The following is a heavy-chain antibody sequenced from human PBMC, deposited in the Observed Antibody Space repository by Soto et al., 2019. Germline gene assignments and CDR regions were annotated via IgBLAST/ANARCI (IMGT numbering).Heavy chain of an antibody. J-gene: IGHJ4*02. V-gene: IGHV1-2*02. CDR2: ISPKSGGT. Sequence: QVQLVQSGAEVKESGASVKVSCKASGYPFTGYYIHWVRQAPGQGFEWVGEISPKSGGTRYAQKFQGRVTMTKDTSITTVYMELSNLSPDDTAVYYCGRGRSGELVVFYWGQGTLVTVHS. CDR3: GRGRSGELVVFY. CDR1: GYPFTGYY. D-gene: IGHD1-7*01.